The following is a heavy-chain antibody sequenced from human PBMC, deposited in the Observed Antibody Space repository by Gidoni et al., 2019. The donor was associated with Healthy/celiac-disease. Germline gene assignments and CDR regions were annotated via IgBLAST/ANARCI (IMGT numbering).Heavy chain of an antibody. CDR2: IWYDGSNK. J-gene: IGHJ4*02. D-gene: IGHD5-12*01. Sequence: QVQLVESGGGVVQPGRSLRLSCAASGFTFSSYGMHWVRQAPGKGLEWVAVIWYDGSNKYYADSVKGRFTISRDNSKNTLYLQMNSLRAEDTAVYYCAREGVDIVATSSFDYWGQGTLVTVSS. V-gene: IGHV3-33*01. CDR1: GFTFSSYG. CDR3: AREGVDIVATSSFDY.